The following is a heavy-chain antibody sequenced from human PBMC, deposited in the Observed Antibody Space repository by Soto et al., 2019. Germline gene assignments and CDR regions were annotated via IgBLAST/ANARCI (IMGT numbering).Heavy chain of an antibody. CDR2: ISAYNGNT. J-gene: IGHJ4*02. CDR1: GYTFTSYG. D-gene: IGHD3-3*01. V-gene: IGHV1-18*01. Sequence: QVQLVQSGAEVKKPGASVKVSCKASGYTFTSYGISWVRQAPGQGLEWMVWISAYNGNTNYAQKLQGRVTITTDTYKSTAYMEVRSLRSDDTAVYYFARSLNDFWSGKGYDYWGQGTLFTVSS. CDR3: ARSLNDFWSGKGYDY.